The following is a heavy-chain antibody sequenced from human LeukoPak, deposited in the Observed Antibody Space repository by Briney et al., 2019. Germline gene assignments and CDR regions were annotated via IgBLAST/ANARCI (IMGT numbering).Heavy chain of an antibody. CDR3: ASLTLYTMVRGVIRSYYFDY. V-gene: IGHV4-39*07. CDR2: IYYSGST. Sequence: KASETLSLTCTVSGGSISSSSYYWGWIRQAPGKGLEWIGSIYYSGSTYYNPSLKSRVTISVDTSKNQFSLKLSSVTAADTAVYYCASLTLYTMVRGVIRSYYFDYWGQGTLVTVSS. J-gene: IGHJ4*02. CDR1: GGSISSSSYY. D-gene: IGHD3-10*01.